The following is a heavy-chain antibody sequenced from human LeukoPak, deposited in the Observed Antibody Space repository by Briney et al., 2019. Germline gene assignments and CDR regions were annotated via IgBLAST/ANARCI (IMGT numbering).Heavy chain of an antibody. Sequence: SETLSLTCTVSGVSISSGGYYWSWIRQHPGKGLEWIGYIYYSGSTYYNPSLKSRVTISVDTSKNQLSLKLRSVTAADTAVYYCARGTVAKNYFDYWGQGTLVTVSS. CDR1: GVSISSGGYY. D-gene: IGHD4-17*01. V-gene: IGHV4-31*03. CDR2: IYYSGST. J-gene: IGHJ4*02. CDR3: ARGTVAKNYFDY.